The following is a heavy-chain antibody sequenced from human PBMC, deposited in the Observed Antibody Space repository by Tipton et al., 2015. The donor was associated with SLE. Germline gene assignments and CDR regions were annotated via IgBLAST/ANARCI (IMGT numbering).Heavy chain of an antibody. J-gene: IGHJ6*03. CDR3: AEGVRGHMDV. V-gene: IGHV4-59*11. CDR1: GGSISSHY. Sequence: LRLSCTVSGGSISSHYWSWIRQPPGKGLEWIGYIYYSGSTNYNPSLKSRVTISVDTSKNQFSLKLSSVTAADTAVYYCAEGVRGHMDVWGKGTTVTVSS. CDR2: IYYSGST. D-gene: IGHD3-10*01.